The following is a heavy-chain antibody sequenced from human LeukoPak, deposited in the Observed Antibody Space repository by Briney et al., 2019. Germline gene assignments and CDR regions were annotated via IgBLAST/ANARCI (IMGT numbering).Heavy chain of an antibody. V-gene: IGHV3-23*01. D-gene: IGHD6-19*01. J-gene: IGHJ4*02. Sequence: GGSLRLSCAASGFTFSSYAMSWVRQAPGKGLEWVSAISGSGGSTYYADSVKGRFTISRDNSKNTLHLQMNSLRAEDTAVYYYAKDRWLATRDYWGQGTLVTVSS. CDR1: GFTFSSYA. CDR3: AKDRWLATRDY. CDR2: ISGSGGST.